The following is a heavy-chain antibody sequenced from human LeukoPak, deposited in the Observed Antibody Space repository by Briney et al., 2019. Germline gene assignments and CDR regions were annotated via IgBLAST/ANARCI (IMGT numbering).Heavy chain of an antibody. CDR1: GFTFSSYS. Sequence: PGGSLRLSCAASGFTFSSYSMNWVRQAPGKGLEWVSSISSSSSYIYYADSVKGRFTISRDNAKNSLYLQMNSLRAEDTAVYYCARDREEYSSSSPNDHWGQGTLVTVSS. CDR2: ISSSSSYI. D-gene: IGHD6-6*01. J-gene: IGHJ4*02. V-gene: IGHV3-21*01. CDR3: ARDREEYSSSSPNDH.